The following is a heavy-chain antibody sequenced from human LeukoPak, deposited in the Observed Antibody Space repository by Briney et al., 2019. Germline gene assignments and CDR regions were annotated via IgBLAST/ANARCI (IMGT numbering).Heavy chain of an antibody. D-gene: IGHD3-22*01. CDR3: ARRDSLSAYYYDSSGYYFGAFDI. CDR2: IYYSGST. J-gene: IGHJ3*02. CDR1: GGSISSYY. V-gene: IGHV4-59*08. Sequence: PSETLSLTCTVSGGSISSYYWSWIRQPPGKGLEWIGYIYYSGSTNYNPSLKSRVTISVDTSKNQFSLKLSSVTAADTAVYYCARRDSLSAYYYDSSGYYFGAFDIWGQGTMVTVSS.